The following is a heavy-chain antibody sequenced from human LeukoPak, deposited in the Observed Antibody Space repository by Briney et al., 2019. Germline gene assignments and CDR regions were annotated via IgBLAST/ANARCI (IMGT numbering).Heavy chain of an antibody. J-gene: IGHJ4*02. D-gene: IGHD1-26*01. CDR1: GGSFSGYY. Sequence: SETLSLTCAVYGGSFSGYYWSWIRQPPGKGLEWIGEINHSGSTNYNPSLKSRVTISVDTSKNQFSLKLSSVTAADTAVYYCARVSIVGAVVDYWGQGTLVTVSS. CDR2: INHSGST. V-gene: IGHV4-34*01. CDR3: ARVSIVGAVVDY.